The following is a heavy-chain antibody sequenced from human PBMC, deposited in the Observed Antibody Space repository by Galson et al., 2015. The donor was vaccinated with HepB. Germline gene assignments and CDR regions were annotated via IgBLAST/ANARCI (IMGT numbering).Heavy chain of an antibody. J-gene: IGHJ4*02. CDR1: GYTFTVYA. CDR2: INAGNGDT. Sequence: SVKVSCKASGYTFTVYAMHWVRQAPGQRPEWMGWINAGNGDTKYSQKFQDRVTITSDTSATTAYMELSSLRSEDTAVYYCAKGGSGRYRYFDYWGQGTLVTVSS. V-gene: IGHV1-3*01. D-gene: IGHD5-18*01. CDR3: AKGGSGRYRYFDY.